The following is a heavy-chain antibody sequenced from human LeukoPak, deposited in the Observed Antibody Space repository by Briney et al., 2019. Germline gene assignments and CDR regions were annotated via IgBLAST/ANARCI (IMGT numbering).Heavy chain of an antibody. CDR1: GYTFNSYG. D-gene: IGHD6-13*01. Sequence: ASVKVSCKAFGYTFNSYGISWVRQAPGQGLEWMGWISAYNGNTNYAQKLQGRVTMTTDTSTSTAYMELRSLRSDDTAVYYCARDFRSSYPRGVDYWGQGTLVTVSS. CDR2: ISAYNGNT. J-gene: IGHJ4*02. CDR3: ARDFRSSYPRGVDY. V-gene: IGHV1-18*01.